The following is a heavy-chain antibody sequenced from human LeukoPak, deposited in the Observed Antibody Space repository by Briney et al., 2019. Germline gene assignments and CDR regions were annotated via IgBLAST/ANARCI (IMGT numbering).Heavy chain of an antibody. CDR1: GYTFTSYY. CDR3: ARDGLYYDILTGYLDY. Sequence: ASVKVSCKASGYTFTSYYMHWVRQAPGQGLEWMGIINPSGGSTSYAQKFQGRVTMTRDTSTSTVYMELSSLRSEDTAVHYCARDGLYYDILTGYLDYWGQGTLVTVSS. J-gene: IGHJ4*02. CDR2: INPSGGST. V-gene: IGHV1-46*01. D-gene: IGHD3-9*01.